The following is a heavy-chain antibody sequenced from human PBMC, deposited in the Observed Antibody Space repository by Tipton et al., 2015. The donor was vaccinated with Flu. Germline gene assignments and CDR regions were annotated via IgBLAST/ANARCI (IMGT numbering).Heavy chain of an antibody. CDR3: ARDCTTTSCYLTS. CDR1: GYTFTVHY. CDR2: INPNDNGT. V-gene: IGHV1-2*02. D-gene: IGHD2-2*01. Sequence: QLVQSGAELKQPGASVKVSCKGSGYTFTVHYIHWVRQAPGQGLEWMGWINPNDNGTRYPQKFQGRVTMTRDTSISTVYMELSRLSSDDTAVYYCARDCTTTSCYLTSWGQGTLVTVSS. J-gene: IGHJ5*02.